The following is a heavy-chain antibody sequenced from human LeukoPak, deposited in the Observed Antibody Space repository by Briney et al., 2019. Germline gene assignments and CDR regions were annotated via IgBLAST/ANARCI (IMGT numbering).Heavy chain of an antibody. CDR3: ARDYDSSGYYCLDY. J-gene: IGHJ4*02. D-gene: IGHD3-22*01. CDR1: GYTFTGYF. CDR2: INPNSGGT. Sequence: GASVKVSCKASGYTFTGYFMHWVRQAPGQGLEWMGWINPNSGGTNYAQKPQGRVTMTTDTSTSTAYMELRSLRSDDTAVYYCARDYDSSGYYCLDYWGQGTLVTVSS. V-gene: IGHV1-2*02.